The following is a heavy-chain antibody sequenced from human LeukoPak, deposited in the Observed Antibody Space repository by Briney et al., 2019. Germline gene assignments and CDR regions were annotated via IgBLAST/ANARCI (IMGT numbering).Heavy chain of an antibody. CDR2: INPNSGGT. Sequence: GASVKVSCKASGYTFTGYYMHWVRQAPGQGLEWMGWINPNSGGTNYAQKFQGRVTMTRDTSISTAYMEMSRLRSEDTAVYYCARNTLPLIRGYIITGAFDIWGQGTVVTVSS. CDR1: GYTFTGYY. D-gene: IGHD3-10*01. CDR3: ARNTLPLIRGYIITGAFDI. J-gene: IGHJ3*02. V-gene: IGHV1-2*02.